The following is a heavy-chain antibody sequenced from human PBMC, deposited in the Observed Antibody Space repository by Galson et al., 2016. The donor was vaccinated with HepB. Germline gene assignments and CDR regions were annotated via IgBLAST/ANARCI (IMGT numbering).Heavy chain of an antibody. CDR3: ARGPLKENDYVWGNYRHFQFDP. J-gene: IGHJ5*02. Sequence: VKVSCKASGYTFMSYGISWVRQAPGQGLEWMGWISAYSGNTNYAQKLQGRVTMTTDTSTSTAYMELRSLRSDDTAVYYCARGPLKENDYVWGNYRHFQFDPWGQGTLVTVSS. CDR1: GYTFMSYG. V-gene: IGHV1-18*01. CDR2: ISAYSGNT. D-gene: IGHD3-16*02.